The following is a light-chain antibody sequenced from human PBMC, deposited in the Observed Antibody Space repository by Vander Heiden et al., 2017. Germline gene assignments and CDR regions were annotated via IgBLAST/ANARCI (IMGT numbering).Light chain of an antibody. CDR3: QQYDNLPLT. CDR2: DAS. CDR1: QDISNY. V-gene: IGKV1-33*01. Sequence: IQMTHPPSSLSASVGDRVTITCRASQDISNYLDWYQQKPGEAPKLLIYDASNLERGVPSRFSGSGSGTDFTFTISSLQPEDIATYYCQQYDNLPLTFGGGTKVEIK. J-gene: IGKJ4*01.